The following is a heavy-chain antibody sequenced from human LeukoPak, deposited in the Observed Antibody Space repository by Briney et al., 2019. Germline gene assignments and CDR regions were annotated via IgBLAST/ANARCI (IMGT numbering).Heavy chain of an antibody. Sequence: PGGSLRLSCAASGFTFDDYAMHWVRQAPGKGLEWVSGISWNSGSIGYADSVKGRFTISRDNAKNSLYLQMNSLRAEDTAVYYCARAMIVVPDDYWGQGTLVTVSS. CDR1: GFTFDDYA. V-gene: IGHV3-9*01. J-gene: IGHJ4*02. D-gene: IGHD3-22*01. CDR2: ISWNSGSI. CDR3: ARAMIVVPDDY.